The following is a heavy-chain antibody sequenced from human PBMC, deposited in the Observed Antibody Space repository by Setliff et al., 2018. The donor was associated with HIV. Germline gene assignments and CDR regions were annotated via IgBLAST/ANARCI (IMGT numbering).Heavy chain of an antibody. CDR1: GGSIRSSSYY. D-gene: IGHD5-12*01. V-gene: IGHV4-39*01. CDR2: VYYSGST. J-gene: IGHJ4*02. Sequence: SETLSLTCTVSGGSIRSSSYYWGWIRQPPGKGLEWIGSVYYSGSTYYNPSLESRVTISADMSKNQFSLKLSSVTAADTAVYYCARRHNDYSLYYFDSWGLGTLVTVSS. CDR3: ARRHNDYSLYYFDS.